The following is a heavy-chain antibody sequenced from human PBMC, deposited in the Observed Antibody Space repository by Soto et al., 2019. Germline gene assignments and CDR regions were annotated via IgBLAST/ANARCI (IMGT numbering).Heavy chain of an antibody. V-gene: IGHV4-39*01. Sequence: SETLSLTCTVSGGSISSSSYYWGWIRQPPGKGLEWIGSIYYSGSTYYNPSLKSRVTISVDTSKNQFSLKLSSVTAADTAVYYCARVARGSSYYYGMDVWGQGTTVTVSS. CDR1: GGSISSSSYY. D-gene: IGHD3-10*01. J-gene: IGHJ6*02. CDR3: ARVARGSSYYYGMDV. CDR2: IYYSGST.